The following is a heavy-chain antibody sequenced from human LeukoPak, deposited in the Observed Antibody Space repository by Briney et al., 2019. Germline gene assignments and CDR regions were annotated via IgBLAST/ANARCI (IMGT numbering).Heavy chain of an antibody. Sequence: PSQTLSLTCTVSGGSISSGGYYWSWIRQHPGKGLEWIGYIYYSGSTYYNPSLESRVTISVDTSKNQFSLKLSSVTAADTAVYYCARARDYGDYLNFDYWGQGTLVTVSS. CDR3: ARARDYGDYLNFDY. CDR2: IYYSGST. V-gene: IGHV4-31*03. J-gene: IGHJ4*02. D-gene: IGHD4-17*01. CDR1: GGSISSGGYY.